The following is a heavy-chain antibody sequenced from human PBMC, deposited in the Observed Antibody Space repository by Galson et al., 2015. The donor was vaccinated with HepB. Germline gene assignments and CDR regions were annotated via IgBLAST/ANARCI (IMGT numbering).Heavy chain of an antibody. V-gene: IGHV4-59*01. J-gene: IGHJ4*02. D-gene: IGHD6-13*01. CDR3: ARMIAAAGTEYFDY. Sequence: SETLSLTCTVSGGSISSYYWSRIRQPPGKGLEWIGYIYYSGSTNYNPSLKSRVTISVDTSKNQFSLKLNSVTAADTAVYYCARMIAAAGTEYFDYWGQGTLVTVSS. CDR1: GGSISSYY. CDR2: IYYSGST.